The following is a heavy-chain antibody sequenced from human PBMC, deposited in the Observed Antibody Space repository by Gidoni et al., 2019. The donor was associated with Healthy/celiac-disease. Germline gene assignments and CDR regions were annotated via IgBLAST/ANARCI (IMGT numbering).Heavy chain of an antibody. CDR2: IIPSFGTA. J-gene: IGHJ4*02. CDR3: ARVVYDSSGYYMWGNFDY. CDR1: GGTFSSYA. Sequence: QVQLVQSGAEVKKPGSSVKVSCKASGGTFSSYAISWVRQAPGQGLEWMGGIIPSFGTANYAQKFQGRVTITADESTSTAYMELSSLRSEDTAVYYCARVVYDSSGYYMWGNFDYWGQGTLVTVSS. V-gene: IGHV1-69*01. D-gene: IGHD3-22*01.